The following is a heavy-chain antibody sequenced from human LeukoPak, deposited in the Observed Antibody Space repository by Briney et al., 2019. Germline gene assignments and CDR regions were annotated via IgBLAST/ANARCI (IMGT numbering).Heavy chain of an antibody. CDR1: GFTFSSYA. Sequence: PGGSLRLSCAASGFTFSSYAMSWVRQAPGKGLEWVSAISGSGGSTYYADSVKGRFTISRDNSKNTLYLQMNSLRAEDTAVYYCAKVTATMIVVVIERYFDYWGQGTLVTVSS. CDR2: ISGSGGST. D-gene: IGHD3-22*01. J-gene: IGHJ4*02. CDR3: AKVTATMIVVVIERYFDY. V-gene: IGHV3-23*01.